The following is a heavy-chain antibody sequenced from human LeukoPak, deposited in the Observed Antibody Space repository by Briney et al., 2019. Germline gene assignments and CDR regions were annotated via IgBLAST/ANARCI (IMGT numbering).Heavy chain of an antibody. CDR3: ARVGSGYDY. J-gene: IGHJ4*02. CDR2: ISSSSSYI. V-gene: IGHV3-21*01. Sequence: PGGSLRLSCAASGFTFSSYSMNWVRQAPGKGLEWVSSISSSSSYIYYADSVKGRFFISRDNSKNTVYLQMGSLRAEDMAVYYCARVGSGYDYWGQGTLVTVSS. CDR1: GFTFSSYS. D-gene: IGHD3-22*01.